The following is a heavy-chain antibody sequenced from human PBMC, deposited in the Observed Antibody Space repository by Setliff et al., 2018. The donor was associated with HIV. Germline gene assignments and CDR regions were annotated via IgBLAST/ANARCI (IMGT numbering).Heavy chain of an antibody. J-gene: IGHJ6*03. CDR1: GFTFSSNS. D-gene: IGHD3-9*01. Sequence: PGGSMRLSCAASGFTFSSNSLNWVRQAQGKGLEWVSSISSSGTHINYADSVKGRFTIFRDNAKNSLYLQMNSLRDEDTAVYYCARDGGYDYDILTGYYHNYYMDVWGKGTTVTVSS. CDR3: ARDGGYDYDILTGYYHNYYMDV. CDR2: ISSSGTHI. V-gene: IGHV3-21*06.